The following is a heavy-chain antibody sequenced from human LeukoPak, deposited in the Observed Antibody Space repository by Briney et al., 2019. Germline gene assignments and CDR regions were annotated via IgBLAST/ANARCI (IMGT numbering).Heavy chain of an antibody. CDR2: IYPSGST. Sequence: PSETLSLTCTVSGGSISSYYWSWIRQPAGKGLEWIGRIYPSGSTNYNSSLKSRVTMSVATSRNQLSLKLSSVTAADTAFYYCARSAGDDSSGIFFDYWGQGTLVTVSS. J-gene: IGHJ4*02. D-gene: IGHD3-22*01. V-gene: IGHV4-4*07. CDR3: ARSAGDDSSGIFFDY. CDR1: GGSISSYY.